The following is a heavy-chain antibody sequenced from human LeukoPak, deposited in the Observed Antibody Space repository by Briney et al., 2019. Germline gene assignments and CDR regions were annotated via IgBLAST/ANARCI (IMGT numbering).Heavy chain of an antibody. V-gene: IGHV3-23*01. J-gene: IGHJ3*02. CDR1: GFTFSSYA. D-gene: IGHD6-19*01. CDR3: AKIRWQWLVYDAFDI. Sequence: GGSLRLSCAASGFTFSSYAMSWVRQAPGKGPEWVSAISGSGGSTYYADSVKGRFTISRDNSKNTLYLQMNSLRAEDTAAYYCAKIRWQWLVYDAFDIWGQGTMVTVSS. CDR2: ISGSGGST.